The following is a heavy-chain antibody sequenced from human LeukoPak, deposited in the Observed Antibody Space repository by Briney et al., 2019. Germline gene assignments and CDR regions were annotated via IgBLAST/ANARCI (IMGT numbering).Heavy chain of an antibody. CDR2: ISYDGSEK. CDR3: ARAITIFGVDTAYYYYYMDV. CDR1: GFSFSNYA. Sequence: PGGSLRLSCAASGFSFSNYAMHWVRQAPGRGLEWVAVISYDGSEKYYGDSVRGRFTISRDNSKNTLDLQMNSLRAEDTAVYYCARAITIFGVDTAYYYYYMDVWGKGTTVTVSS. J-gene: IGHJ6*03. V-gene: IGHV3-30*04. D-gene: IGHD3-3*01.